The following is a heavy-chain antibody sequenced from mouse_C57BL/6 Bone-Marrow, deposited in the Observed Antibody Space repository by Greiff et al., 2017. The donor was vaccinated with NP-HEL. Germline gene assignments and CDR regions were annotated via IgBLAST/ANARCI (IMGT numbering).Heavy chain of an antibody. CDR2: ISYDGSN. V-gene: IGHV3-6*01. Sequence: VQLQQSGPGLVKPSQSLSLTCSVTGYSITSGYYWNWIRQFPGNKLEWMGYISYDGSNNYNPSLKNRISITRDTSKNQFFLKLNSVTTEDTATYYCARRVLLGYFDVWGTGTTVTVSS. J-gene: IGHJ1*03. D-gene: IGHD2-14*01. CDR1: GYSITSGYY. CDR3: ARRVLLGYFDV.